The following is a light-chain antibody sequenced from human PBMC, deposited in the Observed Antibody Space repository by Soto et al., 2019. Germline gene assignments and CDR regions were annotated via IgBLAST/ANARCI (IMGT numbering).Light chain of an antibody. Sequence: EIVMTQSPATLSVSPGETATLSCRASQSVSNNYLAWYQQKPGQSPRLLIYGASSRATGIPVRFSGSGSGTEFTLTISSLQSEDFAVYYCQQRNVWPPVTFGQGTRLEIK. CDR2: GAS. V-gene: IGKV3-15*01. J-gene: IGKJ5*01. CDR3: QQRNVWPPVT. CDR1: QSVSNN.